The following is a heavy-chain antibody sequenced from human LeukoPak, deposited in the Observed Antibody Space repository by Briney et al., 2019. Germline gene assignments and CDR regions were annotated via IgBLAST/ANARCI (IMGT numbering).Heavy chain of an antibody. CDR1: GGSISSSSYY. Sequence: SSETLSLTCTVSGGSISSSSYYWGWIRQPPGKGLDWIGSIYYSGSTYYNPSLESRVTISVDTSKNQYSLNLSSVTAADTAVYYCARLGRIVGALNFDYWGQGTLVTVSS. V-gene: IGHV4-39*01. D-gene: IGHD1-26*01. CDR2: IYYSGST. J-gene: IGHJ4*02. CDR3: ARLGRIVGALNFDY.